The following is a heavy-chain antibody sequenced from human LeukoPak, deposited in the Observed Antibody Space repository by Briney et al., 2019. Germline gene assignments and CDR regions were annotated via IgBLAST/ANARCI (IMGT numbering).Heavy chain of an antibody. CDR2: IYSGGST. Sequence: GGSLRLSCAASGFTVSSNYMSWVRQAPGKGLEWVSVIYSGGSTYYADSVKGRFTISRDNSKNTLYLQMNSLRAEDTAVYYCARDWSHWGSGFPIWGQGTMVTVSS. V-gene: IGHV3-53*01. D-gene: IGHD6-19*01. J-gene: IGHJ3*02. CDR3: ARDWSHWGSGFPI. CDR1: GFTVSSNY.